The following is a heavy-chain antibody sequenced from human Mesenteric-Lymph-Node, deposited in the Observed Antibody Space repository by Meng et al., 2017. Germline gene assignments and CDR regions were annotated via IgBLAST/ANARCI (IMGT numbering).Heavy chain of an antibody. Sequence: GESLKISCAASGFTLSDYYMTWIRQPPGQGLEWIVAISPTGGSLYYADSVKGRFAISRDNAKSSLSLQMNSLRLEDTAVYYCARDHGVLNWFDPWGQGTLVTVSS. V-gene: IGHV3-11*01. J-gene: IGHJ5*02. CDR1: GFTLSDYY. CDR2: ISPTGGSL. CDR3: ARDHGVLNWFDP. D-gene: IGHD4/OR15-4a*01.